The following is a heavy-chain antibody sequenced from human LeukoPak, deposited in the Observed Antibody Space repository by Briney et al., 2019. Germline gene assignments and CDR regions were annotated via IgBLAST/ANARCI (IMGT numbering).Heavy chain of an antibody. CDR2: IKQDGSEK. D-gene: IGHD3-22*01. Sequence: PGGSLRLSCAASGFTFSSYWMSWVRQAPGKGLEWVANIKQDGSEKYYVDSVKGRFTISRDNAKNSLYLQMNSLRAEDTAVYYCARDAYKCDSSGCFHYFDYWGQGTLVTVSS. J-gene: IGHJ4*02. V-gene: IGHV3-7*01. CDR1: GFTFSSYW. CDR3: ARDAYKCDSSGCFHYFDY.